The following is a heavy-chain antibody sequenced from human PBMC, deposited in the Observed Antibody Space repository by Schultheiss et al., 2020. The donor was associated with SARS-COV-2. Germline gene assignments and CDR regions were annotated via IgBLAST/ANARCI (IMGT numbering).Heavy chain of an antibody. CDR2: IHYSGST. D-gene: IGHD2-15*01. CDR1: GGSISSGDYY. CDR3: ASQGGP. V-gene: IGHV4-61*08. Sequence: SETLSLTCTVSGGSISSGDYYWSWIRQHPGKGLEWIGYIHYSGSTNYNPSLKSRVTMSVDTSKNQFSLKLTSVTAADTAVYYCASQGGPWGQGTLVTVSS. J-gene: IGHJ5*02.